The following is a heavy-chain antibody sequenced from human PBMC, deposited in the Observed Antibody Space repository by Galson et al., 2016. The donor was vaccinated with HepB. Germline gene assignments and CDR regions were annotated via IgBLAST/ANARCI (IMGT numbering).Heavy chain of an antibody. V-gene: IGHV3-23*01. CDR2: ISGSGGST. D-gene: IGHD5-12*01. J-gene: IGHJ4*02. CDR3: AKATDLWWLPARGNHFDY. CDR1: GFTFSSYA. Sequence: SLRLSCAASGFTFSSYAMSWVRQAPGKGLEWVSAISGSGGSTYCADSVKGRFTISRDNSKNTLYLQMNSLRTEDTAVYYCAKATDLWWLPARGNHFDYWGQGTLVTVSS.